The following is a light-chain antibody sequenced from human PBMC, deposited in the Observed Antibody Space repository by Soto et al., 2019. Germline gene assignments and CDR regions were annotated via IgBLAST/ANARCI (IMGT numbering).Light chain of an antibody. J-gene: IGKJ2*01. Sequence: ETVMTQSPATLSVSPGERATLSCRASQNVFTNVAWYQQKPGQAPRLLIYRASTRATGVPARFSGSGSGTEFTLTISSLQYEDFALYFCQQFSDWPPYTFGQGTKLEIK. CDR1: QNVFTN. V-gene: IGKV3-15*01. CDR3: QQFSDWPPYT. CDR2: RAS.